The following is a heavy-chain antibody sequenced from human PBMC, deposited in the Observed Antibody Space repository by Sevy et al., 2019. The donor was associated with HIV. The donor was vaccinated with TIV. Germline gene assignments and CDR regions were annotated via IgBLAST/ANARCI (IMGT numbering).Heavy chain of an antibody. J-gene: IGHJ4*01. D-gene: IGHD6-6*01. V-gene: IGHV3-23*01. CDR3: ARPTPRIAPSSAAFFDS. CDR1: GFTFSSFA. CDR2: INGRGGST. Sequence: GGSLRLSCAASGFASGFTFSSFAMSWVRQLPGKGLEWVSTINGRGGSTYYADSVKGRFTLSRYNSNNALFLQMDSLTPEDTALCDCARPTPRIAPSSAAFFDSWGHGTLVTVSS.